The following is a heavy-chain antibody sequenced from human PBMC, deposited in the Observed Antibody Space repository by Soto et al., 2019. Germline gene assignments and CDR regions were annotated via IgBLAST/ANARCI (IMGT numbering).Heavy chain of an antibody. Sequence: QVQLVESGGGVVQPGRSLRLSCAASGFTFSSYAMHWVRQAPGKGLEWVAVISYDGSNKYYADSLKGRFTISRDNSKNTLYLQMNSLRAEDTTVYYCARAERGELRGGMDVWGQGTTVTVSS. CDR3: ARAERGELRGGMDV. CDR1: GFTFSSYA. CDR2: ISYDGSNK. D-gene: IGHD3-10*01. V-gene: IGHV3-30-3*01. J-gene: IGHJ6*02.